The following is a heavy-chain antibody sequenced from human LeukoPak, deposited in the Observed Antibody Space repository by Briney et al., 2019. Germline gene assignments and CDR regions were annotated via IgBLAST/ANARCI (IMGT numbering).Heavy chain of an antibody. J-gene: IGHJ4*02. CDR2: INTNTGNP. CDR1: GYTFTSYA. V-gene: IGHV7-4-1*02. Sequence: ASVKVSCKASGYTFTSYAMNWVRQAPGQGLEWMGWINTNTGNPTYARGFTGRFVFSLDTSVSTAYLQISSLKAEDTAVYYCARWAFGELLTPIFDYWGQGTLVTVSS. CDR3: ARWAFGELLTPIFDY. D-gene: IGHD3-10*01.